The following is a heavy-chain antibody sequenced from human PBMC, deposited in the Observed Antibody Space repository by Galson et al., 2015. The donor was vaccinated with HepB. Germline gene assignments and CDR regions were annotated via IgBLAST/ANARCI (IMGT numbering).Heavy chain of an antibody. V-gene: IGHV4-59*01. J-gene: IGHJ5*02. Sequence: ETLSLTCTVSGGSISSYYWSWIRQPPGKGLEWIGYIYYSGSTNYNPSLKSRVTISVDTSKNQFSLKLSSVTAADTAVYYCARVLGSRRYWFDPWGQGTLVTVSS. CDR1: GGSISSYY. D-gene: IGHD2-15*01. CDR3: ARVLGSRRYWFDP. CDR2: IYYSGST.